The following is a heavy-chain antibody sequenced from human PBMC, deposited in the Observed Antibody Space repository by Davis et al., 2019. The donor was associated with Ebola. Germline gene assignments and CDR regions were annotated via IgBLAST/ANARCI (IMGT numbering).Heavy chain of an antibody. CDR3: ARAGVNNWFDP. Sequence: AASVKVSCKASGGTFSSYAISWVRQAPGQGLEWMGRIIPILGIANYAQKFQGRVTITADKSTSTAYMELSSLRSEDTAVYYCARAGVNNWFDPWGQRTLVTVSS. V-gene: IGHV1-69*04. CDR2: IIPILGIA. CDR1: GGTFSSYA. D-gene: IGHD4-23*01. J-gene: IGHJ5*02.